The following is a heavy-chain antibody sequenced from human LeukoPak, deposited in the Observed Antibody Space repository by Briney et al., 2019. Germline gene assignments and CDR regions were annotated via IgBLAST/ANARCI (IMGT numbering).Heavy chain of an antibody. Sequence: SETLSLTCAVHGGSFSGYYWSWIRQPPGKGLEWIGEINHSGSTNYNPSLKSRVTISVDTSKNQFSLKLSSVTAADTAVYYCASHVEMATINVGYFDYWGQGTLVTVP. V-gene: IGHV4-34*01. D-gene: IGHD5-24*01. J-gene: IGHJ4*02. CDR2: INHSGST. CDR1: GGSFSGYY. CDR3: ASHVEMATINVGYFDY.